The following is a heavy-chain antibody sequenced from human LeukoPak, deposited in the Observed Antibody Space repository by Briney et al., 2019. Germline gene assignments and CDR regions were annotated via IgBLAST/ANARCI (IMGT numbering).Heavy chain of an antibody. Sequence: GASVKVSCKASGYTFTGYYMHWVRQAPGQGLEWMGWMNSNTGASQSAQKFQGRVPMTRDTSVSTAYMELSSLGSDDTALYYCAFEHCSGGCNQAFDYWGQGTLVTVSS. CDR3: AFEHCSGGCNQAFDY. D-gene: IGHD2-15*01. CDR1: GYTFTGYY. V-gene: IGHV1-2*02. CDR2: MNSNTGAS. J-gene: IGHJ4*02.